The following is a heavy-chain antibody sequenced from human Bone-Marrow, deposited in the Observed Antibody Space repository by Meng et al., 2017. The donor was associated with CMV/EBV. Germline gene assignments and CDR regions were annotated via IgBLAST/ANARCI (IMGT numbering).Heavy chain of an antibody. Sequence: GESLKISCAASGFTFSSYAMHWVRQAPGKGLEWVAVISYDGSNKYYADSVKGRFTISRDNSKNTLYLQMNSLRAEDTAVYYCARYHQLGAFDIWGQGKMVTGSS. CDR2: ISYDGSNK. D-gene: IGHD1-14*01. J-gene: IGHJ3*02. CDR3: ARYHQLGAFDI. CDR1: GFTFSSYA. V-gene: IGHV3-30*04.